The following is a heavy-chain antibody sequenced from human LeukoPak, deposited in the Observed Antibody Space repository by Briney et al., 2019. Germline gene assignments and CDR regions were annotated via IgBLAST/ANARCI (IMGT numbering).Heavy chain of an antibody. D-gene: IGHD2/OR15-2a*01. CDR1: GNYW. J-gene: IGHJ4*02. V-gene: IGHV3-74*01. Sequence: GGSLRLSCAASGNYWMHWVRQVPGRGLVWVSHINSDGSWTSYADPVKGRFTISKDNAKNTVYLQMNSLRAEDTAVYYCVSFYETYWGRGTLVTVSS. CDR2: INSDGSWT. CDR3: VSFYETY.